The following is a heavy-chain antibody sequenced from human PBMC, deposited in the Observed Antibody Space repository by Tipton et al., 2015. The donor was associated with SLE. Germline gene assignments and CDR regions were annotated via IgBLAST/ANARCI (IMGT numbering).Heavy chain of an antibody. CDR2: IHFSGLT. D-gene: IGHD2-2*01. J-gene: IGHJ3*02. Sequence: LRLSCTVSGGSLSSDYWSWIRQPAGKGLEWIGRIHFSGLTRYNPSLQSRLTMSLDTSQNQLSLKLSSMTAADTAVYYCARTVVPDVMGAFDIWGQGTMVTVSS. CDR3: ARTVVPDVMGAFDI. CDR1: GGSLSSDY. V-gene: IGHV4-4*07.